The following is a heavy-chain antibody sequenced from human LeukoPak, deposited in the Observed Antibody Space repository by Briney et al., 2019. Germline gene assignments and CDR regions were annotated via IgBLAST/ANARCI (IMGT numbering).Heavy chain of an antibody. CDR1: GFTFSSYE. J-gene: IGHJ4*02. V-gene: IGHV3-48*03. CDR2: ISSSGSTI. CDR3: ARETVSGSYDY. Sequence: GGSLRLSCAASGFTFSSYEMNWVREAPGKGLEWVSYISSSGSTIYYADSVKGRFTISRDNAKNSLYLQMNSLRAEDTAVYYCARETVSGSYDYWGQGTLVTVSS. D-gene: IGHD1-26*01.